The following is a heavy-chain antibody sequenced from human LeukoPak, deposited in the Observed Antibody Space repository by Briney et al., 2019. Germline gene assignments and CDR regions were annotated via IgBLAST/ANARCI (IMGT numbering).Heavy chain of an antibody. V-gene: IGHV1-69*04. D-gene: IGHD6-13*01. CDR3: ARGVYIAAAQYAY. CDR2: IIPILGIA. J-gene: IGHJ4*02. Sequence: GASVKVSCKASGGTFSSYAISWVRQAPGQGLEWMGRIIPILGIANYAQKFQGRVTITADKSTSTAYMELSSLRSEDTAVYYCARGVYIAAAQYAYWGQGTLVTVSS. CDR1: GGTFSSYA.